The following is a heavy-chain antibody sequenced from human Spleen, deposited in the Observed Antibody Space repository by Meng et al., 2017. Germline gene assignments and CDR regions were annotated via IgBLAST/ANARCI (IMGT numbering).Heavy chain of an antibody. CDR2: MNPNSGNT. D-gene: IGHD6-13*01. CDR1: GFTFSSYG. J-gene: IGHJ3*02. Sequence: GESLKISCAASGFTFSSYGMHWVRQAPGQGLEWIGWMNPNSGNTGYAQKFQGRVTITRNTSISTACMELSSLRSEDTAVYYCARKQIKRPYSSSYHVSPDAFDIWGQGTMVTVSS. V-gene: IGHV1-8*03. CDR3: ARKQIKRPYSSSYHVSPDAFDI.